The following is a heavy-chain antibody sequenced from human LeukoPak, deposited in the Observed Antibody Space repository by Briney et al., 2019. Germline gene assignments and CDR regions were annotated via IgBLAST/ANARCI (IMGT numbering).Heavy chain of an antibody. V-gene: IGHV4-34*01. CDR1: GGSFSGYY. CDR3: ARLYGSGSYR. CDR2: INRSGST. Sequence: SETLSLTCAVYGGSFSGYYWSWIRQPPGKGLKWIGEINRSGSTNYNPSLKSRVTISVDTSKNQFSLKLSSVTAADTAVYYCARLYGSGSYRWGQGTLVTVSS. J-gene: IGHJ4*02. D-gene: IGHD3-10*01.